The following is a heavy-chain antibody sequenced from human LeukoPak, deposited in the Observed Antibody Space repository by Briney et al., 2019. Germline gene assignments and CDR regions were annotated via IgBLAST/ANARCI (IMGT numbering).Heavy chain of an antibody. D-gene: IGHD3-9*01. CDR1: GFTFDDYA. CDR2: INSDGSIT. J-gene: IGHJ4*02. CDR3: ARGRDYDILTGDY. Sequence: PGGSLRLSCAASGFTFDDYAMLWVRQAPGKGLVWVSRINSDGSITTYADSVKGRFTISRDNAMNTLYLQMNSLRVDDTAVYYCARGRDYDILTGDYWGQGTLVTVSS. V-gene: IGHV3-74*01.